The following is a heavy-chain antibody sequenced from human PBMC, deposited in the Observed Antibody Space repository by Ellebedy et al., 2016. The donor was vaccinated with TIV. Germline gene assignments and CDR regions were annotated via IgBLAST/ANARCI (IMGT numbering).Heavy chain of an antibody. CDR2: ISGSGGST. CDR1: GFTFSSYA. CDR3: AKRNEVVATGGRFFDY. Sequence: GGSLRLXXAASGFTFSSYAMSWVRQAPGKGLEWVSAISGSGGSTYYADSVKGRFTISRDNSKNTLYLQMNSLRAEDTAVYYCAKRNEVVATGGRFFDYWGQGTLVIVSS. J-gene: IGHJ4*02. V-gene: IGHV3-23*01. D-gene: IGHD5-12*01.